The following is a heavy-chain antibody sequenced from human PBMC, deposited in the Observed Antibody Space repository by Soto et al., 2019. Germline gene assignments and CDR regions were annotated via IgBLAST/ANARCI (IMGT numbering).Heavy chain of an antibody. Sequence: EVQLLESGGGLVQPGGSLRLSCAASGFTFSSYAMSWVRQAPGKGLEWVSAISGSGGSTYYADSVKGRFTISRDNSKNTQYLQMNSLRAEDTAVYYCAQDSTLSSELSCFDSWGQGPLVTVSS. V-gene: IGHV3-23*01. CDR3: AQDSTLSSELSCFDS. D-gene: IGHD1-26*01. J-gene: IGHJ4*02. CDR1: GFTFSSYA. CDR2: ISGSGGST.